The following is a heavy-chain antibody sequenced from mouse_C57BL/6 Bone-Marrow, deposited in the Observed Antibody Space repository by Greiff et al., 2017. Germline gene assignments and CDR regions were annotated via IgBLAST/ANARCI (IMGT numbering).Heavy chain of an antibody. CDR2: IYPGSGNT. J-gene: IGHJ4*01. Sequence: VQLQQSGPELVKPGASVKISCKASGYSFTSYYIHWVKQRPGPGLEWIGWIYPGSGNTKYNEQFKGKATLTADTSSSTAYIQLSRLTSEDSAVYYCARSSHYSGYAMDYWGQETAVTVSS. CDR3: ARSSHYSGYAMDY. D-gene: IGHD1-2*01. V-gene: IGHV1-66*01. CDR1: GYSFTSYY.